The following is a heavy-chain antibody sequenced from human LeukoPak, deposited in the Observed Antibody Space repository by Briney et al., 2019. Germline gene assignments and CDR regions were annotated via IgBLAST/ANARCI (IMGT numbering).Heavy chain of an antibody. J-gene: IGHJ4*02. D-gene: IGHD5-18*01. CDR1: GFTFSTNE. Sequence: GGSLRLSCAASGFTFSTNEMNWVRQAPGKGLQWVSYIRGSGTTIYYADSVKGRFTISRDNAKNSLYLQMNSLRAEDTAIYYCATNTPMGHYFDNWGQGTLVSVSS. CDR3: ATNTPMGHYFDN. V-gene: IGHV3-48*03. CDR2: IRGSGTTI.